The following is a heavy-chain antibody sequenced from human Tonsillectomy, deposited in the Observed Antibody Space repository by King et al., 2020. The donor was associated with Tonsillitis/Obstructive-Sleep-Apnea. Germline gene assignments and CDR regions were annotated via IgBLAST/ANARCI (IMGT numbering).Heavy chain of an antibody. CDR1: GGIFINYA. CDR3: ARVRIVGPTDRMYYFDY. CDR2: IIPIFHTA. Sequence: AQLVQSGAEVKKPGSSVKVSCKASGGIFINYAITWVRQAPGQGLEWMGGIIPIFHTANYAQKFQGRVTITADESTSTAYMELSSLRSDDTAVYYCARVRIVGPTDRMYYFDYWGQGPLVTVSS. D-gene: IGHD1-26*01. J-gene: IGHJ4*02. V-gene: IGHV1-69*01.